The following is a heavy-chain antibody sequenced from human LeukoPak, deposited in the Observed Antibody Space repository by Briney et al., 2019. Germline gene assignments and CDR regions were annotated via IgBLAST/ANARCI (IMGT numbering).Heavy chain of an antibody. CDR1: GGSFSGYY. J-gene: IGHJ5*01. CDR3: ARRGFDS. V-gene: IGHV4-34*01. CDR2: INHSGST. Sequence: SETLSLTCAVYGGSFSGYYWSWIRQPPGKGLEWIGEINHSGSTNYNPSLKSRVTISVDTSKNQFSLKLSSVTAADTAVYYCARRGFDSWGQGTLVTVSS.